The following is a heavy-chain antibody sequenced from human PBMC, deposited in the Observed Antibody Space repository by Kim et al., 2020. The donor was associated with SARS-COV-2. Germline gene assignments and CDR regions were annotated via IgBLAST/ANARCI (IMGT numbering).Heavy chain of an antibody. V-gene: IGHV5-51*01. Sequence: GESLKISCKASGYSFTSFWIGWVRQMTGQGLEWMGIIYPGDSDTRYSPSFQGQVTMSADRSIDTAYLQWSSLKASDTAIYYCARYIIFGNYDVLTGSRYFDNWGQGTLLTVSS. CDR3: ARYIIFGNYDVLTGSRYFDN. D-gene: IGHD3-9*01. CDR2: IYPGDSDT. CDR1: GYSFTSFW. J-gene: IGHJ4*02.